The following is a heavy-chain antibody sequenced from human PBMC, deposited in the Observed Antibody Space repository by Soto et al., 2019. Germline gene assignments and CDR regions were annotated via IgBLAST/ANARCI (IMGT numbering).Heavy chain of an antibody. Sequence: SQTLSLTCAISGDSVSSNSAAWNWIRQSPSRGLKWLGRTYYRSKWYNDYAVSVKSRITINPDTSKNQFSLQLNSVTPEDTAVYYCARDRTTAGYSSSWTLNWFDPWGQGTLVTVSS. V-gene: IGHV6-1*01. J-gene: IGHJ5*02. D-gene: IGHD6-13*01. CDR2: TYYRSKWYN. CDR3: ARDRTTAGYSSSWTLNWFDP. CDR1: GDSVSSNSAA.